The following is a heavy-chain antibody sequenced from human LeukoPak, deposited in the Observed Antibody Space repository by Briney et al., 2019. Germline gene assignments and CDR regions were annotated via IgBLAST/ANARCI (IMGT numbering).Heavy chain of an antibody. D-gene: IGHD3-3*01. CDR1: GFTFSSYA. V-gene: IGHV3-23*01. Sequence: PGGSLRLSCAASGFTFSSYAMSWVRQAPGKGLEWVSAISGSGGSTYYADSVKGRFTISRDNSKNTLYLQMNSLRDEDTAIYYCAKDPYYDFWSGYYYFDYWGQGTLVTVSS. CDR2: ISGSGGST. J-gene: IGHJ4*02. CDR3: AKDPYYDFWSGYYYFDY.